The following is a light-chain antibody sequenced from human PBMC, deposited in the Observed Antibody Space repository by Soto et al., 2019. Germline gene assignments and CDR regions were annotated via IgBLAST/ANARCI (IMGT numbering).Light chain of an antibody. V-gene: IGKV4-1*01. Sequence: DIVVTQSPESLAVPLGERATINCKTSQTVLYKSDKKNYLAWYQQRSGQPPKLLIYWAITRASGVPDRFSGSGSGTDFSLTISSLQAEDVAIYYCQQYYSTPRTFGQGTKVEIK. CDR3: QQYYSTPRT. CDR2: WAI. CDR1: QTVLYKSDKKNY. J-gene: IGKJ1*01.